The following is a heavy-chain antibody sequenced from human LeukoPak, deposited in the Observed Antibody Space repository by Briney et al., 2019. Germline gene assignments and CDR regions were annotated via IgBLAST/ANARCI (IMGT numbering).Heavy chain of an antibody. J-gene: IGHJ3*02. CDR2: IYTSGST. CDR3: ARDLAGNWNYVSAFDI. V-gene: IGHV4-61*02. CDR1: GGSISSGSYY. Sequence: SETLSLTCTVSGGSISSGSYYWSWIRQPAGKGLEWIGRIYTSGSTNYNPSLRSRVTISVDTSKNQFSLKLSSVTAADTAVYYCARDLAGNWNYVSAFDIWGQGTMVTVSS. D-gene: IGHD1-7*01.